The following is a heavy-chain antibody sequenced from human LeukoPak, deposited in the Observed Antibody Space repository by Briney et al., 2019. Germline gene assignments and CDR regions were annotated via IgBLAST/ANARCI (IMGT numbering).Heavy chain of an antibody. Sequence: GGSLRLSCAASGFTFSSSWMNWVRQAPGKGLEWVSYISGRSSTIYYADSVRGRFTISRDNAKNSMYLQMNSLRAEDTAVYYCARDRLTSGSYFFDYWGQGTLVTVSS. J-gene: IGHJ4*02. CDR3: ARDRLTSGSYFFDY. D-gene: IGHD1-26*01. CDR1: GFTFSSSW. CDR2: ISGRSSTI. V-gene: IGHV3-48*01.